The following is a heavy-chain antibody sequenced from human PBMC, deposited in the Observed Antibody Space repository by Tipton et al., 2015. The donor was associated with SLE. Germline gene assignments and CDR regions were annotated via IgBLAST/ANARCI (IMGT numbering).Heavy chain of an antibody. CDR1: GGSFSHNY. CDR2: IYYSGST. Sequence: TLSLTCAVYGGSFSHNYWSWVRQAPGKGLEWIGYIYYSGSTNYNPSLKSRVTISVDTSKNQFSLRLRSVTAADTAVYYCARFGGNSDYWGQGTLVTVSS. J-gene: IGHJ4*02. V-gene: IGHV4-59*01. CDR3: ARFGGNSDY. D-gene: IGHD4-23*01.